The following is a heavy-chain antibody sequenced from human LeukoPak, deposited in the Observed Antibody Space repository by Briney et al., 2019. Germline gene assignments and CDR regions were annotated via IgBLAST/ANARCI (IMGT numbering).Heavy chain of an antibody. Sequence: GGSLRLFCAGSGFTFIHYDMHWLRQAIGKELEWVSAIGIRGDTHYSGSVKGRFTISRENAESSLYLQMNSLRAEDTAVHYCARGGIQVSGIDEFDYWGQGTLVTVSS. V-gene: IGHV3-13*01. CDR3: ARGGIQVSGIDEFDY. CDR2: IGIRGDT. CDR1: GFTFIHYD. D-gene: IGHD6-19*01. J-gene: IGHJ4*02.